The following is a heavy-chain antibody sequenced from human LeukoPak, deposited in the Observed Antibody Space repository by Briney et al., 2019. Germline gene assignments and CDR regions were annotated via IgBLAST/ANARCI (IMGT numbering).Heavy chain of an antibody. CDR2: IKQDGSEK. V-gene: IGHV3-7*01. D-gene: IGHD4-17*01. Sequence: GGSLRLSCAASGFAFSSYWMSWVRQAPGKGLEWVANIKQDGSEKYYVDSVKGRFTISRDNAKNSLYLQMNSLRAEDAAVYYCARDKDSWDYGDFYDNWGQGTLVTVSS. CDR1: GFAFSSYW. J-gene: IGHJ4*02. CDR3: ARDKDSWDYGDFYDN.